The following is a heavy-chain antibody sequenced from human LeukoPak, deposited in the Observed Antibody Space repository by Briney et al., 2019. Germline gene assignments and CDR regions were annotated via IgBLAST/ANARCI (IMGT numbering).Heavy chain of an antibody. Sequence: GASVKVSCKASGYTXTSYYMHWVRQAPGQGLEWMGIFNPSGGSTSYAQNFQGRVTMTRDTSTSTVYMELSSLRSEDTAVYYCARDLARGANYYYYGMDVWGQGTTVTVSS. CDR2: FNPSGGST. CDR1: GYTXTSYY. CDR3: ARDLARGANYYYYGMDV. J-gene: IGHJ6*02. V-gene: IGHV1-46*01.